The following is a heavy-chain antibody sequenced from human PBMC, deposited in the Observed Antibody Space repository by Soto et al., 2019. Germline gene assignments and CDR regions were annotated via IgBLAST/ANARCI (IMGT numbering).Heavy chain of an antibody. CDR2: NFTSDLET. J-gene: IGHJ5*02. D-gene: IGHD3-10*01. Sequence: GESLKTSCNGPCHFFRNHWIGWVHQTHWIGLEWMNMNFTSDLETKTSPSFLGHVSFSVDNSIDTGYLQSTSIKTAYSGMYFCARGYYDSCYCYDLWGQGTQVTVSS. CDR1: CHFFRNHW. CDR3: ARGYYDSCYCYDL. V-gene: IGHV5-51*07.